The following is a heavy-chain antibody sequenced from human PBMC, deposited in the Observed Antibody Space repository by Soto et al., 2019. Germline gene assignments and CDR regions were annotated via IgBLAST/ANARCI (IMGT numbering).Heavy chain of an antibody. CDR1: GFTFSSYA. CDR3: AKAEQWLVGEFFDY. D-gene: IGHD6-19*01. CDR2: ISSSGGST. J-gene: IGHJ4*02. Sequence: EVPLLESGGGLVQPGGSLRLSCAASGFTFSSYAMSWVRQAPGKGLEWVSGISSSGGSTYYADSVKGRFTISRDNXXNTLSLQMNSLRAEETAVYYCAKAEQWLVGEFFDYWGQGTLVTVSS. V-gene: IGHV3-23*01.